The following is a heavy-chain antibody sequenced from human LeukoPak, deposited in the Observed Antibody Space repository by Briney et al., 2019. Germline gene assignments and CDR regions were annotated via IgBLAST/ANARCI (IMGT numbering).Heavy chain of an antibody. D-gene: IGHD4-17*01. J-gene: IGHJ4*02. CDR2: ISDQT. V-gene: IGHV3-23*01. CDR3: AKGQASVTYKYFFDY. CDR1: GFTFSIYA. Sequence: GGSLRLSCAVSGFTFSIYAMAWVRQAPGGGLGWVSGISDQTYYADSVRGRFTISRDNSKNTLYLQMNSLRDDDTAVYYCAKGQASVTYKYFFDYWGQGTLVTVSS.